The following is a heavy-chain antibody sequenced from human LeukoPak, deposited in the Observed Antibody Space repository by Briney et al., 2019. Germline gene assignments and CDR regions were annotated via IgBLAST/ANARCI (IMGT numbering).Heavy chain of an antibody. CDR2: IVVGSGNT. V-gene: IGHV1-58*02. Sequence: ASVKVSCKASGFTFTSSAMQWVRQARGQRLEWIGWIVVGSGNTNYAQKFQGRVTITRDMSTSTAYMELSSLGSEDTAVYYCAAALYDFWSGYYSGFDYWGQGTLVTVSS. D-gene: IGHD3-3*01. CDR3: AAALYDFWSGYYSGFDY. CDR1: GFTFTSSA. J-gene: IGHJ4*02.